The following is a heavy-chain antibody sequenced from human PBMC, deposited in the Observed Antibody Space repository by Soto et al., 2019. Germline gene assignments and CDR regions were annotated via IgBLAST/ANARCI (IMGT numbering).Heavy chain of an antibody. CDR2: ISYDGSNK. D-gene: IGHD3-10*01. CDR3: AKETSTRFGEILYYYYGMDV. J-gene: IGHJ6*02. V-gene: IGHV3-30*18. Sequence: PGGSLRLSCAASGFTFSSYGMHWVRQAPGKGLEWVAVISYDGSNKYYADSVKGRFTISRDISKNTLYLQMNSLRAEDTAVYYCAKETSTRFGEILYYYYGMDVWGQGTTVTVSS. CDR1: GFTFSSYG.